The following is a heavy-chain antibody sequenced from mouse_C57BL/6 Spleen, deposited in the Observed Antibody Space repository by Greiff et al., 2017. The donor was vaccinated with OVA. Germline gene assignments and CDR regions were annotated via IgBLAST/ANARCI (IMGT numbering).Heavy chain of an antibody. CDR3: ASGDEAY. J-gene: IGHJ3*01. D-gene: IGHD3-3*01. CDR1: GFTFSDYG. V-gene: IGHV5-17*01. Sequence: EVQLQESGGGLVKPGGSLKLSCAASGFTFSDYGMHWVRQAPEKGLEWVAYISSGSSTINYADTVKGRFTISRDKAKNTLFLQMTSLRSEDTAMYYCASGDEAYWGQGTLVTVSA. CDR2: ISSGSSTI.